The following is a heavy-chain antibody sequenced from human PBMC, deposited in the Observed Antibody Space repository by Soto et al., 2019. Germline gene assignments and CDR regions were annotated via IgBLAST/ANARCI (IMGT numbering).Heavy chain of an antibody. D-gene: IGHD6-6*01. CDR3: ARGSIAARPSAFDI. CDR1: GFTFSSYA. Sequence: GGSLRLSCAASGFTFSSYAMHWVRQAPGKGLEWVAVISYDGSNKYYADSVKGRFTISRDNSKNTLYLQMNSLRAEDTAVYYCARGSIAARPSAFDIWGQGTMVTVSS. J-gene: IGHJ3*02. V-gene: IGHV3-30-3*01. CDR2: ISYDGSNK.